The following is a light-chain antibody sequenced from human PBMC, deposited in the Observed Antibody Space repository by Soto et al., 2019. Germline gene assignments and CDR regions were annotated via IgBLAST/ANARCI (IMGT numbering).Light chain of an antibody. CDR3: QQRSSWPRGT. Sequence: EIVLTQSPATLSLSPGERATLSCRASQSVGSYLGWYQHKPGQAPRLLIYDASNRAPGFPARFSGSGSGTDFTLTISRLEPEDFGVYYCQQRSSWPRGTFGQGTKLEIK. J-gene: IGKJ2*01. CDR2: DAS. CDR1: QSVGSY. V-gene: IGKV3-11*01.